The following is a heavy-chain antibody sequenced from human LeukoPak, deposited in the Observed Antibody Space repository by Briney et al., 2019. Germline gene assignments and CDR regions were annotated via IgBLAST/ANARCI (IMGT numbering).Heavy chain of an antibody. D-gene: IGHD6-13*01. J-gene: IGHJ4*02. CDR1: GYSFTSYW. CDR3: ARHAMYSSSWYDYFDY. CDR2: IYPGDSDT. Sequence: GESLKISCKGSGYSFTSYWIGWVRQMPGKGLEWMGIIYPGDSDTRYSPSFQGQVTISADKSISTAYLQWSSLKASDTAMYYCARHAMYSSSWYDYFDYWGQGTLVTVSS. V-gene: IGHV5-51*01.